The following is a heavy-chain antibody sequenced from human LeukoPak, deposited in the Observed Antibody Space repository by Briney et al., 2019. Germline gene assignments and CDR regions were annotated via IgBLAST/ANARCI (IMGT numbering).Heavy chain of an antibody. CDR1: GFTFSSYA. CDR3: AREASYYYYMDV. CDR2: ISYDGSNK. Sequence: GGSLRLSCAASGFTFSSYAMHWVRQAPGKRLEWVAVISYDGSNKYYADSVKGRFTISRDNSKDTLYLQMNSLRAEDTAVYYCAREASYYYYMDVWGKGTTVTVSS. J-gene: IGHJ6*03. V-gene: IGHV3-30*04.